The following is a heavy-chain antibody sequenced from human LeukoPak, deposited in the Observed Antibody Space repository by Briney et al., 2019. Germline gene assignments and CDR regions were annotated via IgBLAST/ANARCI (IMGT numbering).Heavy chain of an antibody. D-gene: IGHD2/OR15-2a*01. J-gene: IGHJ4*02. CDR3: ARDPFGRGLLDY. CDR1: GFTFSNYG. Sequence: SGGSLRLSCAASGFTFSNYGMHWVRQAPGKGLEWVAVLWFDGSNQYYTDSVKGRFTISRDNSKNTLYLQMNSLRAEDTAVYYCARDPFGRGLLDYWGQGTLVTVSS. CDR2: LWFDGSNQ. V-gene: IGHV3-33*01.